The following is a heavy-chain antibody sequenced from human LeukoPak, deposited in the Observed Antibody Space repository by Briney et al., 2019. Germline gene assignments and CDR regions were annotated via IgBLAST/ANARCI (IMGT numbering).Heavy chain of an antibody. V-gene: IGHV1-3*03. D-gene: IGHD1-26*01. CDR3: ARELGWGAYYYYYYMDV. J-gene: IGHJ6*03. Sequence: ASVKVSCKASGYTFTYSAMHWVRQAPGQRLEWMGWINGGNGNTKYSQEFQGRVTMTRDMSTSTVYMELSSLRSEDTAVYYCARELGWGAYYYYYYMDVWGKGTTVTVSS. CDR1: GYTFTYSA. CDR2: INGGNGNT.